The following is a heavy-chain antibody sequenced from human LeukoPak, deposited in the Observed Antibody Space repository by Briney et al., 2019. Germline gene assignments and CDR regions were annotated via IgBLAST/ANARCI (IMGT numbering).Heavy chain of an antibody. D-gene: IGHD3-3*01. J-gene: IGHJ3*02. V-gene: IGHV3-48*01. Sequence: GGSLRLSCAASGFTFNSIWMSWVRQAPGKGLEWVSYISSSSSTIYYADSVKGRFTISRDNAKNSLYLQMNSLRAEDTAVYYCANSVTIFGVVSYAFDIWGQGTMVTVSS. CDR1: GFTFNSIW. CDR3: ANSVTIFGVVSYAFDI. CDR2: ISSSSSTI.